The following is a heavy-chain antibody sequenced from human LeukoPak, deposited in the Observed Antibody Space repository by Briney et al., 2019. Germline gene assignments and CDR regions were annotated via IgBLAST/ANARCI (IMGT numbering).Heavy chain of an antibody. CDR1: GGSISSYY. CDR3: ARERRGPTYFDY. V-gene: IGHV4-59*01. D-gene: IGHD3-10*01. CDR2: IYYSGST. J-gene: IGHJ4*02. Sequence: SETLSLTCTVSGGSISSYYWSWIRQPPGKGLEWIGYIYYSGSTNYNPSLKSRVTISVDTSKNQFSLRLSSVTAAGTAVYYCARERRGPTYFDYWGQGTLVTVSS.